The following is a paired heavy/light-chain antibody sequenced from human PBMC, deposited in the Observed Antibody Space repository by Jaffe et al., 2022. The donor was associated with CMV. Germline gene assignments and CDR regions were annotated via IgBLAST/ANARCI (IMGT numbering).Light chain of an antibody. Sequence: DIQLAQSPSFLSASVGDRVTITCRASQGISSDLAWYQQKPGKAPKLLIYAASTLQSGVPSRFSGSGSGTEFTLTISSLQPEDFATYYCQQVNSYPLTFGGGTKVEIK. CDR1: QGISSD. CDR3: QQVNSYPLT. V-gene: IGKV1-9*01. CDR2: AAS. J-gene: IGKJ4*01.
Heavy chain of an antibody. Sequence: QVQLVESGGGVVQPGRSLRLSCAASGFTFRDYAIYWVRQAPGKGLEWVAVIGYDGSNKYYADAVKGRFTISRDNSNNTLYLQMISLRAEDTAVYYCARRRIGDRAYMDVWGKGTTVTVSS. CDR3: ARRRIGDRAYMDV. J-gene: IGHJ6*03. V-gene: IGHV3-33*08. CDR2: IGYDGSNK. CDR1: GFTFRDYA. D-gene: IGHD3-16*01.